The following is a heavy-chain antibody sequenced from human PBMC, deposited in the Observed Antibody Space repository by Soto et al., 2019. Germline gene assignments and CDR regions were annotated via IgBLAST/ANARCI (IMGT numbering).Heavy chain of an antibody. Sequence: PGGSLRLSCPASGFTFSSFGMNWVRQAPGKGLEWLSYISSSSNIIYYADSVKGRFTISRDNAKNSLYLQMNSLRDEDTAVYYCARDGRGVAGASRSFETWGQGTMVTVSS. J-gene: IGHJ3*02. V-gene: IGHV3-48*02. CDR2: ISSSSNII. D-gene: IGHD6-19*01. CDR3: ARDGRGVAGASRSFET. CDR1: GFTFSSFG.